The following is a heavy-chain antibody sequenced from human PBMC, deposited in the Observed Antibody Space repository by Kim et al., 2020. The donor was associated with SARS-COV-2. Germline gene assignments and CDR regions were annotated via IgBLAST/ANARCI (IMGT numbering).Heavy chain of an antibody. D-gene: IGHD4-17*01. J-gene: IGHJ1*01. CDR1: GFTFSGYA. CDR3: AKKIYGDSGNYDICF. Sequence: GGSLRLSCSTSGFTFSGYAMSWVRQSPGKGLEWVSSISSSSASTYYADSVKGRFTISRDSSKNTVFLQMDSLRDEDTALYYCAKKIYGDSGNYDICFWGERALVSVSS. V-gene: IGHV3-23*01. CDR2: ISSSSAST.